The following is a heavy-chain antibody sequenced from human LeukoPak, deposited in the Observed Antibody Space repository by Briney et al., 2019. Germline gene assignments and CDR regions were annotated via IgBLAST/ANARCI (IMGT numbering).Heavy chain of an antibody. V-gene: IGHV3-23*01. D-gene: IGHD3-22*01. J-gene: IGHJ4*02. Sequence: GGSLRLSWAASGFTFSSYAMSWVRQAPGKGLEWVSAISGSGGSTYYADSVKGRFTISRDNSKNTLYLQMNSLRAEDTAVYYCAKGDYYDSSGYPDYWGQGTLVTVSS. CDR3: AKGDYYDSSGYPDY. CDR2: ISGSGGST. CDR1: GFTFSSYA.